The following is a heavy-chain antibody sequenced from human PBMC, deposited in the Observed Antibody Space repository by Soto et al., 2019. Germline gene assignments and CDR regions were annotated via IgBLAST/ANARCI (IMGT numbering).Heavy chain of an antibody. V-gene: IGHV1-46*01. CDR1: GYAYTSKY. J-gene: IGHJ3*02. CDR3: ARRVGDTAMPHAFDI. CDR2: INPSGGST. D-gene: IGHD5-18*01. Sequence: TSVNVTWKESGYAYTSKYMHWLRQATGQGLEWMGIINPSGGSTSYAQKFQGRVTMTRDTSTSTVYMELSSLRSEDTAVYYCARRVGDTAMPHAFDIWVQGTMVNVSS.